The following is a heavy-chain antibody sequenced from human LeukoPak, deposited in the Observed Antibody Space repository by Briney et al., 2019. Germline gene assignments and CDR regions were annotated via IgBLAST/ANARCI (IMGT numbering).Heavy chain of an antibody. CDR2: IWYDGSNK. J-gene: IGHJ4*02. CDR3: ARDFSQYSGSHCDY. D-gene: IGHD1-26*01. CDR1: GFTFSSYA. V-gene: IGHV3-33*01. Sequence: TGGSLRLSCAASGFTFSSYAMHWVRQAPGKGLEWVAVIWYDGSNKYYADSVKGRFTISRDNSKNTLYLQMNSLRAEDTAVYYCARDFSQYSGSHCDYWGQGTLVTVSS.